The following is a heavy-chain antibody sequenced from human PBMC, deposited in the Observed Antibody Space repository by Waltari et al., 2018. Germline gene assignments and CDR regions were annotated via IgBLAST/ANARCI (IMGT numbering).Heavy chain of an antibody. CDR2: IYYSGST. Sequence: QVQLQESGPGLVKPSETLSLTCTVSGGYISSYYWSWIRPPPGKGLEWIGYIYYSGSTNYNPSLKSRVTISVDTSKNQFSLKLSSVTAADTAVYYCARIPYDFWSGYYIDYWGQGTLVTVSS. D-gene: IGHD3-3*01. J-gene: IGHJ4*02. V-gene: IGHV4-59*01. CDR3: ARIPYDFWSGYYIDY. CDR1: GGYISSYY.